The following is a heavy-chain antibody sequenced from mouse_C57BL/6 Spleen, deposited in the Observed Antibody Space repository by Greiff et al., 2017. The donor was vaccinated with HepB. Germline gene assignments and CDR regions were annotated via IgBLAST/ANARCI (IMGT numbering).Heavy chain of an antibody. D-gene: IGHD2-4*01. V-gene: IGHV1-82*01. CDR1: GYAFSSSW. Sequence: VQLQQSGPELVKPGASVKISCKASGYAFSSSWMNWVKQRPGKGLEWIGRIYPGDGDTNYNGKFKGKATLTADKSSSTAYMQLSSLTSEDSAVYFCARFYYDLIYYAMDYWGQGTSVTVSS. J-gene: IGHJ4*01. CDR2: IYPGDGDT. CDR3: ARFYYDLIYYAMDY.